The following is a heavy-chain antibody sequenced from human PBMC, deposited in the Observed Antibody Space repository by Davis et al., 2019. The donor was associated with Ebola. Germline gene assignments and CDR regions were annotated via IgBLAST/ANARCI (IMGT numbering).Heavy chain of an antibody. CDR2: INHSGST. V-gene: IGHV4-34*01. CDR3: ARDGVDTAMPRYYYMDV. J-gene: IGHJ6*03. D-gene: IGHD5-18*01. Sequence: SETLSLTCAVYGESFSGYYWSWIRQPPGKGLEWIGEINHSGSTNYNPSLKSRVTISVDTSKNQFSLKLSSVTAADTAVYYCARDGVDTAMPRYYYMDVWGKGTTVTVSS. CDR1: GESFSGYY.